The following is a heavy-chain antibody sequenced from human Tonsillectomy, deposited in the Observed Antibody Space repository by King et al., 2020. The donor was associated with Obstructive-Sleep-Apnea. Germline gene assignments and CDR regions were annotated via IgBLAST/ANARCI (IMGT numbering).Heavy chain of an antibody. V-gene: IGHV3-30*02. CDR1: GFTFSSYG. D-gene: IGHD5-12*01. J-gene: IGHJ4*02. Sequence: VQLVESGGGVVQSGGSLRLSCAVSGFTFSSYGMHWVRQAPGEGLEWVAFIPYDGSNKYYADSFKGRFTISRDNSKNTLYLQMNSLRVEDTAVYYCAKDPRDSGYDGEWYYFDYWGQGTLVTVSS. CDR2: IPYDGSNK. CDR3: AKDPRDSGYDGEWYYFDY.